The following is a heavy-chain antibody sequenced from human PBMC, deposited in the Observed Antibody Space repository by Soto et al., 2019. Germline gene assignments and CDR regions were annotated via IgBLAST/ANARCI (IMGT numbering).Heavy chain of an antibody. V-gene: IGHV1-58*02. J-gene: IGHJ6*03. CDR3: AAGTRSGYYDFSSGYRDYYYYYMDV. D-gene: IGHD3-3*01. CDR1: GFTFTSSA. CDR2: IVVGSGNT. Sequence: GASVKVSCKASGFTFTSSAMQWVRQARGQRLEWIGWIVVGSGNTNYAQKFQERVTITRDMSTSTAYMELSSLRSEDTAVYYCAAGTRSGYYDFSSGYRDYYYYYMDVWGKGTTVTVSS.